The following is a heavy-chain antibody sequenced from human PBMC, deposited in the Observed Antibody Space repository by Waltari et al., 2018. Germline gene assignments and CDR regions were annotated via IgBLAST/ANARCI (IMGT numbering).Heavy chain of an antibody. CDR3: AKGGYGYDFNFFDP. V-gene: IGHV3-33*03. Sequence: QVHLVESGGGVVQPGTSLRLSCAASGFIFGDYAMHWVRQAPGKGPGWVAIIWDNGRREIYADSVKGRFTVSRDNANSMLFLQMNSLRVEDTAVYFCAKGGYGYDFNFFDPWGQGTLVTVSS. CDR1: GFIFGDYA. CDR2: IWDNGRRE. D-gene: IGHD5-12*01. J-gene: IGHJ5*02.